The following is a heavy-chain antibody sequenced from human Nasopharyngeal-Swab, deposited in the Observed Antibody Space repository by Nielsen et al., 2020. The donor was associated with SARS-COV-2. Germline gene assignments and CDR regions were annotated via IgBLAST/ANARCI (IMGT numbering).Heavy chain of an antibody. V-gene: IGHV4-59*08. CDR1: GDSMITNS. CDR3: ARQNVLKHLEWTSTFYSYRIDV. Sequence: SETLSLTCTVSGDSMITNSWIWIRQPPGKGLEWIGYIYYNGRTNYTPPLKSRVTVSLDTSRNQFSLKLVSVTAADTATYYCARQNVLKHLEWTSTFYSYRIDVWGKGTTVTVSS. J-gene: IGHJ6*03. CDR2: IYYNGRT. D-gene: IGHD2/OR15-2a*01.